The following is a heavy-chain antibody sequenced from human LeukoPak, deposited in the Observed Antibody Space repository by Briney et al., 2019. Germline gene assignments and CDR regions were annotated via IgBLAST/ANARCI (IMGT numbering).Heavy chain of an antibody. Sequence: ASVKVSCKASGYTFTSYAMHWVRQAPGQRLEWMGWFNSDTGNTEFSQKFKGRVTITRDTFANTAYMELSTLRPEDTGVFFCARGGPNKSGWTLDYWGQGTLVTVSS. D-gene: IGHD6-25*01. CDR2: FNSDTGNT. CDR3: ARGGPNKSGWTLDY. CDR1: GYTFTSYA. J-gene: IGHJ4*02. V-gene: IGHV1-3*01.